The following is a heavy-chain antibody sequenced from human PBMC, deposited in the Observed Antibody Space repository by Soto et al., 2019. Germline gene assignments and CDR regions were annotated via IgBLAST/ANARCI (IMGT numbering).Heavy chain of an antibody. CDR2: NKPDNGNT. D-gene: IGHD5-12*01. CDR1: GYPFSKYG. J-gene: IGHJ5*02. CDR3: ATSYDSGFDP. V-gene: IGHV1-18*04. Sequence: QLQLVQSGGEVKKPGASVRVSCEAYGYPFSKYGISWIRQAPGQGLEWMGWNKPDNGNTDYAQKFQGRVTMTTDTSSNTAYMELRSLRSDDTAVYYCATSYDSGFDPWGQGTLVSVSS.